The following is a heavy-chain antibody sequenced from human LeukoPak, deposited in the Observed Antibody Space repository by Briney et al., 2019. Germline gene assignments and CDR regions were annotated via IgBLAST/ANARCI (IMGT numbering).Heavy chain of an antibody. CDR2: IFYSGST. Sequence: GSLRLSCAASGFTFSRHWMSWVRQAPGRGLEWIGYIFYSGSTNYNPSLKSRVTISVDTSKNQFSLKLTSVTAADTAVYYCARYRNIVGATFRFFDLWGRGTLVTVSS. V-gene: IGHV4-59*11. CDR3: ARYRNIVGATFRFFDL. CDR1: GFTFSRHW. D-gene: IGHD1-26*01. J-gene: IGHJ2*01.